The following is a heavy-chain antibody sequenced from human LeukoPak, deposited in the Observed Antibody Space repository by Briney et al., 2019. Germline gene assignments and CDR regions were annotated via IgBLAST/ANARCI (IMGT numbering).Heavy chain of an antibody. CDR3: AGGSGSYYYYYMDV. CDR1: GYTFTGYY. CDR2: ISAYNGNT. Sequence: ASVKVSCKASGYTFTGYYMHWVRQAPGQGLEWMEWISAYNGNTNYAQKLQGRVTMTTDTSTSTAYMELRSLRSDDTAVYYCAGGSGSYYYYYMDVWGKGTTVTISS. D-gene: IGHD3-10*01. V-gene: IGHV1-18*04. J-gene: IGHJ6*03.